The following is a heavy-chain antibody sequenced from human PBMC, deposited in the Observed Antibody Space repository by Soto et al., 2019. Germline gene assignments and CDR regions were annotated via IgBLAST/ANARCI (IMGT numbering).Heavy chain of an antibody. CDR1: GFTFSSYC. CDR3: AKDLADYYGMDV. J-gene: IGHJ6*02. Sequence: GGSLRLSCAASGFTFSSYCMHWVHQAPGKGLEWVAVISYDGSNKYYADSVKGRFTISRDNSKNTLYLQMNSLRAEDTAVYYCAKDLADYYGMDVWGQGTTVTVSS. CDR2: ISYDGSNK. V-gene: IGHV3-30*18.